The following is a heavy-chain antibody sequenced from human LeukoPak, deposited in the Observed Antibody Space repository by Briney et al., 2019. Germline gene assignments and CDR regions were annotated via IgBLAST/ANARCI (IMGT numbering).Heavy chain of an antibody. Sequence: SETLSLTCAVYGGSFSSYYWSWIRQPPGKGLEWIGYIYYSGSTNYNPSLKSRVTISVDTSKNQFSLKLSSVTAADTAVYYCARVPSWGATAMDVWGQGTTVTVSS. CDR2: IYYSGST. V-gene: IGHV4-59*01. CDR3: ARVPSWGATAMDV. D-gene: IGHD1-26*01. J-gene: IGHJ6*02. CDR1: GGSFSSYY.